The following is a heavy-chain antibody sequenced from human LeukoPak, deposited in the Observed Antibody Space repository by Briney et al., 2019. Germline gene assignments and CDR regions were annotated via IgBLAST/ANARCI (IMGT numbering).Heavy chain of an antibody. D-gene: IGHD1-26*01. CDR2: IWHDGSPT. CDR3: VTHYKWDLLVHAFDF. J-gene: IGHJ3*01. V-gene: IGHV3-33*01. CDR1: RIPFKKYG. Sequence: GGSLRLSCAVSRIPFKKYGMHWVRQAPGKGLEWVATIWHDGSPTMYADSAKGRFTISRDDSKNMLYLQMNSLRAEDTAEYYCVTHYKWDLLVHAFDFWGQGTRVTVSS.